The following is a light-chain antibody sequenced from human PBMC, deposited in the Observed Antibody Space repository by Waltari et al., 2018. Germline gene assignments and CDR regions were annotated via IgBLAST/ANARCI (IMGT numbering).Light chain of an antibody. CDR2: VNSDGSH. V-gene: IGLV4-69*01. CDR1: SGHSSNV. Sequence: QLVLTQSPSASASLGASVKLTCTLSSGHSSNVIAWLQQRPEKGPRYLMKVNSDGSHSKGDEIPDRFSGSSSVAERYLTISSLQSEDEGDYYCQTGGHGTWVFGGGTKLTVL. J-gene: IGLJ3*02. CDR3: QTGGHGTWV.